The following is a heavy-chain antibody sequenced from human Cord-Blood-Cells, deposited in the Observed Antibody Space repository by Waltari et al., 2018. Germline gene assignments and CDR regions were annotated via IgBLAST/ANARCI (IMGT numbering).Heavy chain of an antibody. D-gene: IGHD1-7*01. V-gene: IGHV4-34*01. J-gene: IGHJ4*02. Sequence: QVQLQQWGAGLLKPSETLSLTCAVYGGSFSGYYCSWIRKPPGKGLEWIGESNHSESTNYNPSLKSRVTISVDTSKNQFSLRLSSVTAADTAVYYCARGPSEGNYVDWGQGTLVTVSS. CDR3: ARGPSEGNYVD. CDR1: GGSFSGYY. CDR2: SNHSEST.